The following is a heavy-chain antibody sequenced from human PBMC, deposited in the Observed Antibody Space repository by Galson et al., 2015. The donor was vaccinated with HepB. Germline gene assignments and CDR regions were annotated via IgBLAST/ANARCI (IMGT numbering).Heavy chain of an antibody. J-gene: IGHJ4*02. D-gene: IGHD5-18*01. CDR3: AKDVSYGLGSFDY. V-gene: IGHV3-30*02. CDR1: GFTFSSYD. Sequence: SLRLSCAASGFTFSSYDIHWVRQAPGKGLEWVSFIRYDGSNKYYADSVKGRFTISRDNSKNTLYLQMNSLRAEDTAVYYCAKDVSYGLGSFDYWGQGTLVTVSS. CDR2: IRYDGSNK.